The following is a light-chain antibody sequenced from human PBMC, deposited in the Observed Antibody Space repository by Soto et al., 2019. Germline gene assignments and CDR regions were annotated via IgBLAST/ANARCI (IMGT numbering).Light chain of an antibody. CDR2: DVS. CDR1: SSDIGGYNY. CDR3: RSQAVSSTLV. J-gene: IGLJ2*01. V-gene: IGLV2-14*01. Sequence: QSALTQPASVSGSPGQSITISCTGTSSDIGGYNYVSWYQQHPGKAPKVMIYDVSNRPSGVSNRFSGSKSGNTASLTISGLQAEDEADYYCRSQAVSSTLVFGGGTKLTVL.